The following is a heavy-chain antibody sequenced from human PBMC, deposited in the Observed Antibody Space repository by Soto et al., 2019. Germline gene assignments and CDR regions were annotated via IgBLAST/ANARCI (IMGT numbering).Heavy chain of an antibody. Sequence: GGSLRLSCAASGFTFSSYSMNWVRQAPGKGLEWVSSISSSSSYIYYADSVKGRFTISRDNAKNSLYLQMNSLRAEDTAVYYCARVSAAAANSDYWGQGTLVTVSS. J-gene: IGHJ4*02. D-gene: IGHD6-13*01. CDR3: ARVSAAAANSDY. CDR1: GFTFSSYS. V-gene: IGHV3-21*01. CDR2: ISSSSSYI.